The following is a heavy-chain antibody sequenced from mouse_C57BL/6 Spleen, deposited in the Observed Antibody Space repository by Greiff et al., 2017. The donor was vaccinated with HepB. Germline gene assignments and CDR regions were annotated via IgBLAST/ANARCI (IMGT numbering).Heavy chain of an antibody. J-gene: IGHJ4*01. CDR1: GYTFTSYW. Sequence: QVQLKQPGAELVKPGASVKLSCKASGYTFTSYWMHWVKQRPGRGLEWIGRIDPNSGGTKYNEKFKSKATLTVDKPSSTAYMQLSSLTSEDSAVYYCARGGIYYGNYEDAMDYWGQGTSVTVSS. CDR2: IDPNSGGT. CDR3: ARGGIYYGNYEDAMDY. V-gene: IGHV1-72*01. D-gene: IGHD2-1*01.